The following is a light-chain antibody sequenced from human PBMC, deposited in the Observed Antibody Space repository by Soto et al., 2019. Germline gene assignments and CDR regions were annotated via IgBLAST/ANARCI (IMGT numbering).Light chain of an antibody. V-gene: IGLV2-8*01. CDR2: EVT. Sequence: QSVLTQPPSVSAAPGQKVTISCSGSSSNIGNSYVSWYQQHPGKAPKLMIYEVTKRPSGVPDRFSGSKSGNTASLTVSGLQAEDEADYYCSSYAGTNNVVFGGGTQLTVL. J-gene: IGLJ2*01. CDR3: SSYAGTNNVV. CDR1: SSNIGNSY.